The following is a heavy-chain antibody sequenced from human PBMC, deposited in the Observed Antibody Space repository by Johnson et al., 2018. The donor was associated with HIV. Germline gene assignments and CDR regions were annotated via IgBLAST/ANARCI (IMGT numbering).Heavy chain of an antibody. CDR2: INWNGGST. Sequence: EVQLVESGGGVVRPGGSLRLSCVASGFTFDDYGISWVRQAPGKGLEWVSGINWNGGSTGYADSVKGRFTISRDNSKNTLYLQMNSLRAEDTAVYYCAKMGTGRSKIQFLEWLPIPHAFDIWGQGTMVTVSS. D-gene: IGHD3-3*01. J-gene: IGHJ3*02. CDR3: AKMGTGRSKIQFLEWLPIPHAFDI. CDR1: GFTFDDYG. V-gene: IGHV3-20*04.